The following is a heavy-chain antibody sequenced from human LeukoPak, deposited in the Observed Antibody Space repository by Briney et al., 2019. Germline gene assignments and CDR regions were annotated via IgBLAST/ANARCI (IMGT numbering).Heavy chain of an antibody. Sequence: ASVKVSCKASGGTFSSYTISWVRQAPGQGLEWMGRIIPILGIANYAQKFQGRVTITADKSTSTAYMELSSLRSEDTAVYYCARPPGYSSGWYSSAEYFQHWGQGTLVTVSS. CDR1: GGTFSSYT. CDR2: IIPILGIA. J-gene: IGHJ1*01. D-gene: IGHD6-19*01. V-gene: IGHV1-69*02. CDR3: ARPPGYSSGWYSSAEYFQH.